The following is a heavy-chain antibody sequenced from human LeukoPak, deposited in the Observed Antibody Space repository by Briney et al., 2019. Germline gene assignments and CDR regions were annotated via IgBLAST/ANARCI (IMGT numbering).Heavy chain of an antibody. V-gene: IGHV3-48*03. CDR3: AKDRSAAAGDDAFDI. CDR2: ISSSGSTI. Sequence: GGSLRLSCAASGFTFSSYEMNWVRQAPGKGLEWVSYISSSGSTIYYADSVKGRFTISRDNAKNSLYLQMNSLRAEDTAVYYCAKDRSAAAGDDAFDIWGQGTMVTVSS. D-gene: IGHD6-13*01. J-gene: IGHJ3*02. CDR1: GFTFSSYE.